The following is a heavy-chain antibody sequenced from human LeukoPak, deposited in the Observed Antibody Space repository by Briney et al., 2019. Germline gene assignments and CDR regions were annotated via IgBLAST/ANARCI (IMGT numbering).Heavy chain of an antibody. CDR2: ISSSSSYI. V-gene: IGHV3-21*01. CDR1: GFTFSSYS. D-gene: IGHD6-13*01. J-gene: IGHJ3*02. Sequence: PGGSLRLSCAASGFTFSSYSMNWVRQAPGKGLEWVSSISSSSSYIYYADSVKGRFTISRDNAKNSLYLQMNSLRAEDTAVYYCASGLFGTDAFDIWGQGTMVTVSS. CDR3: ASGLFGTDAFDI.